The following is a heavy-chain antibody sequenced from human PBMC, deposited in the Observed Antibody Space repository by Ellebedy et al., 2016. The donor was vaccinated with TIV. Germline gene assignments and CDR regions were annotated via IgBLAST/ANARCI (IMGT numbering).Heavy chain of an antibody. Sequence: SETLSLTCAVYGGSFSGYSWSWIRQPPGRGLEWIGEIDHGGSTNYNTSLKSRITISVDTSKNHFSLKLSSVTAADTAVYYCARNILKFLNAFEIWGQGTMVTVSS. CDR1: GGSFSGYS. D-gene: IGHD3-3*01. CDR3: ARNILKFLNAFEI. CDR2: IDHGGST. V-gene: IGHV4-34*01. J-gene: IGHJ3*02.